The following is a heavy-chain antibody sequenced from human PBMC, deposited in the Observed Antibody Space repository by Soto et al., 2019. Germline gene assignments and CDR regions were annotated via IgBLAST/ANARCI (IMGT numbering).Heavy chain of an antibody. Sequence: EVQLVESGGDLVQPGGSLRLSCAVSGFSFRNYWMSWVRQAPGKGLEWVANINHDGSEQNFLDSVKGRFTISRDNGKNSLFLQMHNLRAEDTTVYYCARDIGYSSFDYWGQGTLVTVSS. V-gene: IGHV3-7*01. J-gene: IGHJ4*02. CDR1: GFSFRNYW. D-gene: IGHD2-15*01. CDR2: INHDGSEQ. CDR3: ARDIGYSSFDY.